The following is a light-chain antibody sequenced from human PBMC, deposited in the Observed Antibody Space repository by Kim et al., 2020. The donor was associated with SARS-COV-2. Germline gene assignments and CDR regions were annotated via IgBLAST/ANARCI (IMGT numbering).Light chain of an antibody. CDR3: SSYTSSDTGV. J-gene: IGLJ2*01. Sequence: QSALTQPASVSGSPGQSITISCTGTSSDIGTYNYVSWYQQPPGKVPKLIIFDVSNRPSGVSNRFSGSKSGNMASLTISGLQAEDEADYYCSSYTSSDTGVFGGGTQLTVL. CDR1: SSDIGTYNY. CDR2: DVS. V-gene: IGLV2-14*03.